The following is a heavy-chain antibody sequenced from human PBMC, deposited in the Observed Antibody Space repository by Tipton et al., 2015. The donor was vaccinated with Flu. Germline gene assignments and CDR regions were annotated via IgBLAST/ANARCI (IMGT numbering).Heavy chain of an antibody. CDR1: GGSISSSSDY. V-gene: IGHV4-39*07. D-gene: IGHD4-11*01. J-gene: IGHJ5*01. CDR2: IYHTGST. CDR3: ARRDYSNYVSVPKNWFDS. Sequence: TLSLTCNVSGGSISSSSDYWGWIRQPPGKGLEWIGNIYHTGSTYYNPSLRSRVTILVDRSKNQFSLKLSSVTAADTAVYYCARRDYSNYVSVPKNWFDSWGQGILVTVSS.